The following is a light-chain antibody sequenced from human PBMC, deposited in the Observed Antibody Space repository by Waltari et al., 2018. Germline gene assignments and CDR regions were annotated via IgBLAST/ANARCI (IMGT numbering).Light chain of an antibody. CDR2: DAS. CDR1: RDISNY. Sequence: DIQMTQSPSSLSPSVGDRVTITCQASRDISNYLNWYHQKPGKAPKLLNCDASDLETGVPSRFSGSGSGRDFTFTISSLQPEDIGTYFCQQYDNLPFTFGGGTRVEIK. J-gene: IGKJ4*01. V-gene: IGKV1-33*01. CDR3: QQYDNLPFT.